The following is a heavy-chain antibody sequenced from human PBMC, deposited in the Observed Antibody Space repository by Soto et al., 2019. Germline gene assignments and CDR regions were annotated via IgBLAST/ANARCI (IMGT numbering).Heavy chain of an antibody. CDR2: VYSSGTT. CDR1: GGSINSYW. CDR3: ARDIGSYAYGEGY. V-gene: IGHV4-4*07. J-gene: IGHJ4*02. Sequence: PSDTLSLTCSVSGGSINSYWWSWIRQPAGKGLEWIGRVYSSGTTDYNPSLNSRATLSVETSKNQFSLKLSSVTAADTAVYHCARDIGSYAYGEGYWGQGIQVTVS. D-gene: IGHD3-10*01.